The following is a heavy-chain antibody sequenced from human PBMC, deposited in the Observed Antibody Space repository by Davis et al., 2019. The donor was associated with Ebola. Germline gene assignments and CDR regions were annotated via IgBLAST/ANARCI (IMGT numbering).Heavy chain of an antibody. CDR2: ISSSSSYI. J-gene: IGHJ4*02. CDR3: AKLAGGYSSSFEVGRAADY. D-gene: IGHD6-6*01. Sequence: GESLKISCAASGFTFSSYSMNWVRQAPGKGLEWVSSISSSSSYIYYADSVKGRFTISRDNAKNSLYLQMNSLRAEDTAVYYCAKLAGGYSSSFEVGRAADYWGQGTLVTVSS. V-gene: IGHV3-21*01. CDR1: GFTFSSYS.